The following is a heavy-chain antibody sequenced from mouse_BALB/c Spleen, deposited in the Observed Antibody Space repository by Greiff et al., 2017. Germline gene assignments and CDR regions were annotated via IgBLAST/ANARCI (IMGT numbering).Heavy chain of an antibody. D-gene: IGHD1-1*02. Sequence: QVQLKQSGPGLVQPSQSLSITCTVSGFSLTSYGVHWVRQSPGKGLEWLGVIWSGGSTDYNAAFISRLSISKDNSKSQVFFKMNSLQADDTAIYCCVRNKAGSYGYFDVWGAGTTVTVSS. CDR2: IWSGGST. CDR3: VRNKAGSYGYFDV. CDR1: GFSLTSYG. J-gene: IGHJ1*01. V-gene: IGHV2-2-2*01.